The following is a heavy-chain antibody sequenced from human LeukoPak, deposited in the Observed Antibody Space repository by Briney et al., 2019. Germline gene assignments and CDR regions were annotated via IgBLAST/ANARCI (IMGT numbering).Heavy chain of an antibody. CDR1: GFTFTSYG. CDR3: ARDGIEMATYYYYAMDV. D-gene: IGHD5-24*01. CDR2: ISAYSGNT. J-gene: IGHJ6*02. Sequence: GASVKVSCKASGFTFTSYGFSWVRQAPGQGLEWMGWISAYSGNTKFAQKLQGRVTMTTDTSTSTAYMELRSLRSDDTAVYYCARDGIEMATYYYYAMDVWGQGTTVTVSS. V-gene: IGHV1-18*04.